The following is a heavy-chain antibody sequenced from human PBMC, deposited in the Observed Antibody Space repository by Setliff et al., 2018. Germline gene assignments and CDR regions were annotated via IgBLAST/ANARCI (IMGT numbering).Heavy chain of an antibody. CDR3: ASAGHSGSWFPFDAFHI. Sequence: PGGSLRLSCAASGFTFSDYYMSWIRQAPGKGLEWVSYISSSSSYTNYADPVKGRFTISRDNAKNSLYLQMNSLRAEDTAVYYCASAGHSGSWFPFDAFHIWGQGTMVTVSS. D-gene: IGHD6-13*01. CDR2: ISSSSSYT. CDR1: GFTFSDYY. J-gene: IGHJ3*02. V-gene: IGHV3-11*06.